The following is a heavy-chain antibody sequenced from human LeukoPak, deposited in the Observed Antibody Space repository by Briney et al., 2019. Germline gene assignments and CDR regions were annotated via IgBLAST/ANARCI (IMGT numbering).Heavy chain of an antibody. D-gene: IGHD3-10*01. CDR1: GFTFSSYA. Sequence: GGSLRLSCAASGFTFSSYAMSWVRQAPGKGLEWVSAISGSGGSTHYADSVKGRFTISRDNSKNTLYLQMNSLRAEETAVYYCAKVLNYYGSGYFAYWGQGTLVTVSS. V-gene: IGHV3-23*01. CDR3: AKVLNYYGSGYFAY. CDR2: ISGSGGST. J-gene: IGHJ4*02.